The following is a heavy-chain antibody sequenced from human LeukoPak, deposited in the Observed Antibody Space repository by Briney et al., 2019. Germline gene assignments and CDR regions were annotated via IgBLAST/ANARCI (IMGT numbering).Heavy chain of an antibody. D-gene: IGHD2-15*01. CDR3: ASRQYCSGGSCYGLGDAFDI. CDR1: GVSISSGSYY. CDR2: IYTSGST. J-gene: IGHJ3*02. Sequence: SETLSLTCTVSGVSISSGSYYWSWIRQPAGKGLEWIGRIYTSGSTNYNPSLKSRVTISEDTSKNQFSLKLSSVTAADTAVYYCASRQYCSGGSCYGLGDAFDIWGQGTMVTVSS. V-gene: IGHV4-61*02.